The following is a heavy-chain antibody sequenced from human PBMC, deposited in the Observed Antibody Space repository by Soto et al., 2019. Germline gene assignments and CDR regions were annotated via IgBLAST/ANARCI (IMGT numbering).Heavy chain of an antibody. D-gene: IGHD3-3*01. Sequence: PGGSLRLSCAASGFTFSYYTMNWVRQAPGKGLEWVSSISSRGTYIYYAESLKGRFTISRDNAKNPLYLQVNSLRAEDTAVYYCARENNYDFLSGSYPLDFWGRGTLVTVSS. CDR1: GFTFSYYT. CDR3: ARENNYDFLSGSYPLDF. CDR2: ISSRGTYI. J-gene: IGHJ4*02. V-gene: IGHV3-21*01.